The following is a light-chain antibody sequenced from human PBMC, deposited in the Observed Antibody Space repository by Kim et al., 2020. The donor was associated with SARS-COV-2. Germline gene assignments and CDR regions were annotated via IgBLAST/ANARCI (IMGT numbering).Light chain of an antibody. CDR2: QDE. CDR1: RLGNKY. Sequence: SYELTQPPSVSVSPGQTASITCSGERLGNKYVCWYQKKPGQSPVVVMYQDERRPSGIPERFSGSNSGNTATLTISGTQAMDEADYYCQVWESTTTVFGGGTQLTAL. V-gene: IGLV3-1*01. J-gene: IGLJ2*01. CDR3: QVWESTTTV.